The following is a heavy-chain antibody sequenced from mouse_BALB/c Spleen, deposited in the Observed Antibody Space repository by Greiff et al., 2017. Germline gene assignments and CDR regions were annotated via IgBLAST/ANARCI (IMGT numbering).Heavy chain of an antibody. V-gene: IGHV2-6-5*01. Sequence: QVQLKESGPGLVAPSQSLSITCTVSGFSLTDYGVSWIRQPPGKGLEWLGVIWGGGSTYYNSALISRLSISKDNSTSKVFLKMNSLQTDDTAMYYCARHGSCGYAMDDWGQGTTVTVSS. CDR3: ARHGSCGYAMDD. CDR2: IWGGGST. CDR1: GFSLTDYG. J-gene: IGHJ4*01.